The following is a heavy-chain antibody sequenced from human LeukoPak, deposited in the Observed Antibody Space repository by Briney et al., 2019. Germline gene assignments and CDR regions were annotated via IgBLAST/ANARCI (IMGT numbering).Heavy chain of an antibody. CDR2: IYYSGST. J-gene: IGHJ4*02. Sequence: SETLSLTCTVSGGSISSGDCYWSWIRQPPGKGLEWIGYIYYSGSTYYNPSLKSRVTISVDTSKNQFSLKLSSVTAADTAVYYCARVVYYYDSSGYYYPMYYFDYWGQGTLVTVSS. V-gene: IGHV4-30-4*01. D-gene: IGHD3-22*01. CDR3: ARVVYYYDSSGYYYPMYYFDY. CDR1: GGSISSGDCY.